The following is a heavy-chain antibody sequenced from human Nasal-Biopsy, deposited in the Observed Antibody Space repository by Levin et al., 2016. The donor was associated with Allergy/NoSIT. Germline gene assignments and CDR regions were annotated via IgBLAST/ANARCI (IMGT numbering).Heavy chain of an antibody. Sequence: GESLKISCEASGFAFSPYGMHWVRQAPGKGLQWVAGVRYDGSNEKYIDSVKGRFTISRDNAKKTLYLQMNSLRVEDTALYYCAQGTTNLGDSWGQGTLVTVSS. V-gene: IGHV3-30*02. CDR2: VRYDGSNE. CDR1: GFAFSPYG. J-gene: IGHJ5*01. D-gene: IGHD3-16*01. CDR3: AQGTTNLGDS.